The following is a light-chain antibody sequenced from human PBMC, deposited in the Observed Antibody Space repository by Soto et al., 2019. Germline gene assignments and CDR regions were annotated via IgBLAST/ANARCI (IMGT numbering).Light chain of an antibody. Sequence: QSALTQPPSASGSPGQSVTISCTGTSSDVGSYNYVSWYQQHPGKAPKLMISEVSKRPSGVPDRFSGSKSGNTASLTVSGLQLEDEADYYCSSYAGSNNLVFGGGTKVTVL. CDR3: SSYAGSNNLV. CDR1: SSDVGSYNY. CDR2: EVS. V-gene: IGLV2-8*01. J-gene: IGLJ3*02.